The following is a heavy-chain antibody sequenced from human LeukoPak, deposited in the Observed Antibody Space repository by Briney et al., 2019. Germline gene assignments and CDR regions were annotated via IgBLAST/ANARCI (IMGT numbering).Heavy chain of an antibody. J-gene: IGHJ4*02. D-gene: IGHD3-9*01. CDR3: ARGGYFDWLSWFDY. CDR1: GGTFSSYA. Sequence: SVKVSCKASGGTFSSYAISWVRQAPGQGLEWMGGIIPIFGTANYAQKFQGRVTITADKSTSTAYMELSSLRSEDTAVYYCARGGYFDWLSWFDYWGQGTLVTVSS. V-gene: IGHV1-69*06. CDR2: IIPIFGTA.